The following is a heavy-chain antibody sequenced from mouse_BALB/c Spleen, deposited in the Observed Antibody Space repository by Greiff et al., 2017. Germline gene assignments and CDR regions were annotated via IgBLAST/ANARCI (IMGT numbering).Heavy chain of an antibody. J-gene: IGHJ4*01. Sequence: EVQLQQSGPELVKPGASVKMSCKASGYTFPSYVMHWVKQKPGQGLEWIGYINPYNDGTKYNEKFKGKATLTSDKSSSTAYMELSSLTSEDSAVYYCARPYRGYAMDYWGQGTSVTVSS. D-gene: IGHD2-14*01. CDR3: ARPYRGYAMDY. V-gene: IGHV1-14*01. CDR1: GYTFPSYV. CDR2: INPYNDGT.